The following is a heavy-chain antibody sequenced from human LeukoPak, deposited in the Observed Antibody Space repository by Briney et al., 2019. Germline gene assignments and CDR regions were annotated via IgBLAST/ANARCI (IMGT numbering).Heavy chain of an antibody. CDR2: INSDGSST. D-gene: IGHD3-9*01. CDR3: ARPYYDILTGTLQDWFDP. J-gene: IGHJ5*02. CDR1: GFTFSSYW. V-gene: IGHV3-74*01. Sequence: GGPLRLSCAASGFTFSSYWMHWVRQAPGKGLVWVSRINSDGSSTSYADSVKGRFTISRDNAKNTLYLQMNSLRAEDTAVYYCARPYYDILTGTLQDWFDPWGQGTLVTVSS.